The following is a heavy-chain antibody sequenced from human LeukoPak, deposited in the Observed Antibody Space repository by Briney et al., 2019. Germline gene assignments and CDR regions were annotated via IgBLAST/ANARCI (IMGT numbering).Heavy chain of an antibody. D-gene: IGHD3-22*01. CDR1: GFTFDDYA. CDR2: ISWNSGST. J-gene: IGHJ4*02. V-gene: IGHV3-9*01. Sequence: PGGSLRLSCAASGFTFDDYAMHWVRQAPGKGLEWVSGISWNSGSTYYADSVKGRFTISRDNSKNTLYLQMNSLRAEDTAVYYCAREFRLRYYYDSSGYYDWGQGTLVTVSS. CDR3: AREFRLRYYYDSSGYYD.